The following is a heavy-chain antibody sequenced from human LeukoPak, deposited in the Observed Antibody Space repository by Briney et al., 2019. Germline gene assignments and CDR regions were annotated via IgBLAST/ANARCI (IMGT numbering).Heavy chain of an antibody. D-gene: IGHD3-22*01. CDR2: INHSGST. CDR1: GGSFSGYY. J-gene: IGHJ4*02. Sequence: PSETLSLTCAVYGGSFSGYYWSWIRQPPGKGLEWIGEINHSGSTNYNPSLKSRVTISVDTSKNQFSLKLSSVTAADTAVYYCARVGDSSGYSGNFDYWGQGTLVTVSS. V-gene: IGHV4-34*01. CDR3: ARVGDSSGYSGNFDY.